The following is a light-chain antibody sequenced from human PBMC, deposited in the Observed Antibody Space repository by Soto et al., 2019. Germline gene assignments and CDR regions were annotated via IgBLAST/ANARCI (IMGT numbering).Light chain of an antibody. CDR2: GVF. J-gene: IGKJ4*01. V-gene: IGKV3D-20*02. CDR3: QHRSNWLA. Sequence: EVVCTQSPGTLSFSPWQRATLSCRASQSVGSTYLAWYQRKPGQAPRLLIYGVFSRATGIPDRFSGSGSGTDFTLTITSLEPEDFAVYYCQHRSNWLAFGGGTKVDIK. CDR1: QSVGSTY.